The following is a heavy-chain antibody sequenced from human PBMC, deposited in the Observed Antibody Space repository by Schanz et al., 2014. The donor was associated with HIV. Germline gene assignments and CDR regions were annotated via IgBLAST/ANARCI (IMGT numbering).Heavy chain of an antibody. Sequence: EVQLLESGGGLVQPGGSLRLSCAASGLTFGSYAMSWVRQAPGKGLEWVSAISGGGGSTYYADSVKGRLTISRDSAKNSLYLQMNSLRVDDTAVYYCARDRQPSSYRGLDVWGQGTTVTVSS. J-gene: IGHJ6*02. CDR3: ARDRQPSSYRGLDV. V-gene: IGHV3-23*01. CDR2: ISGGGGST. CDR1: GLTFGSYA. D-gene: IGHD6-6*01.